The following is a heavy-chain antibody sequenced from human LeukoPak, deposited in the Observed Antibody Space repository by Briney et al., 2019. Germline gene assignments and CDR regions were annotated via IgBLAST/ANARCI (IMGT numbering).Heavy chain of an antibody. J-gene: IGHJ4*02. CDR3: ARVLGGDYGDH. CDR1: GYTLTELS. V-gene: IGHV1-18*03. D-gene: IGHD3-16*01. CDR2: ISTHNGKT. Sequence: ASVKVSCKVSGYTLTELSMHWVRQAPGQGLEWMGWISTHNGKTNYAQNFQGRVTMTSDTSTNTAYMELRSLRSDDMAVYYCARVLGGDYGDHWGQGTLVTVSS.